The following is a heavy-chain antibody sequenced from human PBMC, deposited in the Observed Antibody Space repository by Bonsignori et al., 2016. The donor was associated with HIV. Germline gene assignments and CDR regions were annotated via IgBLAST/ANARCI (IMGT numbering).Heavy chain of an antibody. Sequence: VRQMPGKGLEWIGEINHSGSTNYNPSLKSRVTISVDTSKNQFSLKLSSVTAADTAVYYCARVRMGSGYYFDYWGQGTLVTVSS. CDR2: INHSGST. D-gene: IGHD6-19*01. V-gene: IGHV4-34*01. CDR3: ARVRMGSGYYFDY. J-gene: IGHJ4*02.